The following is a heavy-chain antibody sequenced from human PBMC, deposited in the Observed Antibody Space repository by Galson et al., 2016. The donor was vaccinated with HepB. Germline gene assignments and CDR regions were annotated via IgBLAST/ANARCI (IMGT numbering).Heavy chain of an antibody. CDR1: GFTFRSIT. Sequence: SLRLSCAASGFTFRSITMHWVRQAPGRGLEWQAAISPDGSEGYYADSVKGRFTISRDNSKNTLYLQMNSLRSEDAAIYYCAKDNAAWLVDYWGQGSLVTVSS. J-gene: IGHJ4*02. CDR2: ISPDGSEG. V-gene: IGHV3-30*04. CDR3: AKDNAAWLVDY. D-gene: IGHD6-19*01.